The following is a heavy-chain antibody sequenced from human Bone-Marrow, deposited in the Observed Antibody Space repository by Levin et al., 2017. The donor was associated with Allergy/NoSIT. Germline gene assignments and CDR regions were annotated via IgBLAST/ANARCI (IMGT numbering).Heavy chain of an antibody. CDR3: AREEWDDFLDSALDI. D-gene: IGHD1-26*01. CDR2: IRHSGSN. V-gene: IGHV4-4*07. CDR1: GVSLSGHY. J-gene: IGHJ3*02. Sequence: SETLSLTCTVSGVSLSGHYWSWVRQPAGQGLEWIGRIRHSGSNNYNPSLKSRVTMSVDTSKNQFSLQLSSVTAADTALYYCAREEWDDFLDSALDIWGQGTMVTVSS.